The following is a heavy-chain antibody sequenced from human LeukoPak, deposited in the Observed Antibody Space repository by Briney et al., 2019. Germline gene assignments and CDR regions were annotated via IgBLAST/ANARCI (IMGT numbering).Heavy chain of an antibody. CDR2: IYHSGST. V-gene: IGHV4-30-2*01. CDR1: GGSISSGGYY. D-gene: IGHD6-19*01. Sequence: PSETLSLTCTVSGGSISSGGYYWSWIRQPPGKGLGWIGYIYHSGSTYYNPSLKSRVTISVDRSKNQFSLKLSSVTAADTAVYYCARVTSPAVAGYYYYGMDVWGQGTTVTVSS. CDR3: ARVTSPAVAGYYYYGMDV. J-gene: IGHJ6*02.